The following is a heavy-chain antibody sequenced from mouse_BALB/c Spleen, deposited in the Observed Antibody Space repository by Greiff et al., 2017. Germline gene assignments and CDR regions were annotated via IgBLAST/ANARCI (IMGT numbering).Heavy chain of an antibody. D-gene: IGHD2-10*02. V-gene: IGHV7-3*02. J-gene: IGHJ1*01. CDR3: ARDPVSYFDV. CDR2: IRNKANGYTT. CDR1: GFTFTDYY. Sequence: EVQLVESGGGLVQPGGSLRLSCATSGFTFTDYYMSWVRQPPGKALEWLGFIRNKANGYTTEYSASVKGRFTISRDNSQSILYLQMNTLRAEDSATYDCARDPVSYFDVWGAGTTVTVSS.